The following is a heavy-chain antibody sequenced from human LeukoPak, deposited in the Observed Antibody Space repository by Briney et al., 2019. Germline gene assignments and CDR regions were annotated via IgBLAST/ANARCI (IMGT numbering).Heavy chain of an antibody. CDR2: ISGGGGGT. Sequence: PGVSLRLSCAGSGFTFSGYAMNWVRQAPGKGLEWVSSISGGGGGTYYADSVKGRFTVSRDNSKNMLYLQMNSLRAEDTAVYCCAKDLSNWNYGGGDHWGQGTLVTVSS. CDR3: AKDLSNWNYGGGDH. CDR1: GFTFSGYA. V-gene: IGHV3-23*01. J-gene: IGHJ4*02. D-gene: IGHD1-7*01.